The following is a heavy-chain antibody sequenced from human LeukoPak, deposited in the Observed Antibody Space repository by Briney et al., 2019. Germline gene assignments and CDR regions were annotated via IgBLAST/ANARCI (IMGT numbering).Heavy chain of an antibody. CDR2: IYSGGST. D-gene: IGHD6-25*01. J-gene: IGHJ4*02. V-gene: IGHV3-53*01. CDR3: AGEGSSAGFDY. Sequence: GGSLRLSCAASGFTFSSYAMSWVRQAPGKGLEWVSVIYSGGSTYYADSVKGRFTISRDNSKNTLYLQMNSLRAEDTAVYYCAGEGSSAGFDYWGQGTLVTVSS. CDR1: GFTFSSYA.